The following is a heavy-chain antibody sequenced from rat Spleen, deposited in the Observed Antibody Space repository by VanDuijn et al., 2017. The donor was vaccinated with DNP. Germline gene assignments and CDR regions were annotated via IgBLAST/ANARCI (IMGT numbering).Heavy chain of an antibody. J-gene: IGHJ1*01. CDR1: GFTFSNYY. Sequence: EVQLVESGGGLVQPGGSLKLSCAASGFTFSNYYMAWVRQAPKKGLEWVATISTSGRRTYYPDSVKGRFTISRDNAKSSLYLQMNSLKSENTATYYGVGPVIRQSYWCFDCVGTGTMVTVSS. V-gene: IGHV5-25*01. CDR3: VGPVIRQSYWCFDC. CDR2: ISTSGRRT. D-gene: IGHD1-1*01.